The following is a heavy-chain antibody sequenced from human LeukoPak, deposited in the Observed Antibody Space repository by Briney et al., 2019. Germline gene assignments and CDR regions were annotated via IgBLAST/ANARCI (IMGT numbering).Heavy chain of an antibody. J-gene: IGHJ6*03. Sequence: SETLSLICAVYGGSFSGYYWSWIRQPPGKGLEWIGEINHSGSTNYNPSLKSRVIMSVDTSKNQFSLNLRSVTAADTAVYYCARGQRLFGYYYYYMDVWGKGSTVTVSS. V-gene: IGHV4-34*01. CDR2: INHSGST. CDR3: ARGQRLFGYYYYYMDV. CDR1: GGSFSGYY. D-gene: IGHD5-12*01.